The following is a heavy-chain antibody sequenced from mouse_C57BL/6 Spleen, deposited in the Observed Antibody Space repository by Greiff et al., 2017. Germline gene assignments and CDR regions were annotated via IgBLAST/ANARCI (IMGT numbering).Heavy chain of an antibody. D-gene: IGHD1-1*01. Sequence: QVQLKESGAELVKPGASVKMSCKASGYTFTTYPIEWMKQNHGKSLEWIGNFHPYTDDTKYNEKFKGKATLTVEKSSSTVYLELSRLTSDDSAVYYCARGRYYYGSSYYWYFDVWGTGTTVTVSS. CDR3: ARGRYYYGSSYYWYFDV. J-gene: IGHJ1*03. CDR2: FHPYTDDT. V-gene: IGHV1-47*01. CDR1: GYTFTTYP.